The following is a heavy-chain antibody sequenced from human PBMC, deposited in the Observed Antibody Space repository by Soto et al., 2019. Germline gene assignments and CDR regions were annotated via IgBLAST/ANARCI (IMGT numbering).Heavy chain of an antibody. D-gene: IGHD6-13*01. Sequence: WGSLRLSCLGSGFTFSNSWMHWVRHTPGKGLVWVSRINNDGSNAAYADSVKGRFTISRDNAKNTLYMYMNFLIAEDTAVYYCARDSIRTAGGMDVWGQGTTVTVSS. CDR2: INNDGSNA. J-gene: IGHJ6*02. CDR3: ARDSIRTAGGMDV. CDR1: GFTFSNSW. V-gene: IGHV3-74*01.